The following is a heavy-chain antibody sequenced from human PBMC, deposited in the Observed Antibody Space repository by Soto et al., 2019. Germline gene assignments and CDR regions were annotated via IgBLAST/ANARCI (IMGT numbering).Heavy chain of an antibody. Sequence: PGGSLRLSCAASGFTFSSYAMSWVRQAPGKGLEWVSAISGSGGSTYYADSVKGRFTISRDNSKNTLYLQMNSLRAEDTAVYYCAKDRYDFWSGYPPSDFDYWGQGTLVTVSS. CDR2: ISGSGGST. V-gene: IGHV3-23*01. D-gene: IGHD3-3*01. CDR3: AKDRYDFWSGYPPSDFDY. J-gene: IGHJ4*02. CDR1: GFTFSSYA.